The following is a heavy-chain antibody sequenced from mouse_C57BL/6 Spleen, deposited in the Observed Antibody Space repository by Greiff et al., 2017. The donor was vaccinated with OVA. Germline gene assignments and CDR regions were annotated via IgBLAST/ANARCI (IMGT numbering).Heavy chain of an antibody. CDR3: ARALLGSTWFAY. CDR2: IDPSDSYT. J-gene: IGHJ3*01. Sequence: QVQLKQPGAELVMPGASVKLSCKASGYTFTSYWMHWVKQRPGQGLEWIGEIDPSDSYTNYNQKFKGKSTLTVDKSSSTAYMQLSSLTSEDSAVYYCARALLGSTWFAYWGQGTLVTVSA. CDR1: GYTFTSYW. V-gene: IGHV1-69*01. D-gene: IGHD1-1*01.